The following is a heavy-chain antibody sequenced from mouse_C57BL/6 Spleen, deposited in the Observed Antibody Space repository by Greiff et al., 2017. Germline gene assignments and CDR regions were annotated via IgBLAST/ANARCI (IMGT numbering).Heavy chain of an antibody. CDR3: AREDYSNPYYFDY. Sequence: DVKLQESGPGLVKPSQSLSLTCSVTGYSITSGYYWNWIRQFPGNKLEWMGYISYDGSNNYNPSLKNRISITRDTSKNQFFLKLNSVTTEDTATYYCAREDYSNPYYFDYWGQGTTLTVSS. CDR1: GYSITSGYY. J-gene: IGHJ2*01. CDR2: ISYDGSN. V-gene: IGHV3-6*01. D-gene: IGHD2-5*01.